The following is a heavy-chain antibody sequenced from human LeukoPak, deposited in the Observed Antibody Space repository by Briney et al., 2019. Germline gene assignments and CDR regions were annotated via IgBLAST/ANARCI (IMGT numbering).Heavy chain of an antibody. CDR1: GFTFSSYW. J-gene: IGHJ4*02. D-gene: IGHD3-16*01. CDR2: ISSSSSYI. Sequence: PGGSLRLSCAASGFTFSSYWMHWVRQAPGKGLEWVSSISSSSSYIYYADSVKGRFTISRDNAKNSLYLQMNSLRAEDTAVYYCARELGGDYFDYWGQGTLVTVSS. CDR3: ARELGGDYFDY. V-gene: IGHV3-21*01.